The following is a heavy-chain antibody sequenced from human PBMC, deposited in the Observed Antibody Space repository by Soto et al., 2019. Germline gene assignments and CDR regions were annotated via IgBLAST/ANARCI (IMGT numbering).Heavy chain of an antibody. V-gene: IGHV3-48*01. Sequence: PGGSLRLSCAASGFTFSSYSMNWVRQAPGKGLEWVSYISSSSSTIYYADSVKGRFTISRDNAKNSLYLQMNSLRAEDTAVYYCVCTPSRITGPEGMYNWFDPWGQGTLVTVSS. J-gene: IGHJ5*02. CDR2: ISSSSSTI. CDR1: GFTFSSYS. CDR3: VCTPSRITGPEGMYNWFDP. D-gene: IGHD1-20*01.